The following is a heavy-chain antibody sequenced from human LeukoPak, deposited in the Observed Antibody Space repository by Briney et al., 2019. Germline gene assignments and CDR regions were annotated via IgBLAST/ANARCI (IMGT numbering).Heavy chain of an antibody. V-gene: IGHV1-3*01. J-gene: IGHJ5*02. Sequence: ASVKVSCKASGYTFITYAIHWVRQAPGQRLEWMGWIIPDNGNTKYSQKFQGRVTITRDTSASTAYMGLSSLTSEDTAVYHCARGPIVGINNWFDPWGQGTLVTVSS. CDR2: IIPDNGNT. CDR3: ARGPIVGINNWFDP. CDR1: GYTFITYA. D-gene: IGHD1-26*01.